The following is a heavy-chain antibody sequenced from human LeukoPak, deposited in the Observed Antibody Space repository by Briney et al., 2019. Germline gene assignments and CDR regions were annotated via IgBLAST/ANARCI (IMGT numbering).Heavy chain of an antibody. CDR2: ISYDGSNK. J-gene: IGHJ4*02. Sequence: GRSLRLSCAASGFTFSSYGMHWVRQAPGKGLEWVAVISYDGSNKYYADSEKGRFTISRDNSKNTLYLQMNSLRAEDTAVYYCAKLIAAAGTGGGDDYWGQGTLVTVSS. CDR3: AKLIAAAGTGGGDDY. D-gene: IGHD6-13*01. V-gene: IGHV3-30*18. CDR1: GFTFSSYG.